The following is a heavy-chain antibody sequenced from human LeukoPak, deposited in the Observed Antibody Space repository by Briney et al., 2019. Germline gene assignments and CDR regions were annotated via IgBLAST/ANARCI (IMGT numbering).Heavy chain of an antibody. D-gene: IGHD1-1*01. Sequence: GGSLRLSCAASGFTFSSYEMNWVRQAPGKGLEWVSYISSSGSTIYYAYSVKGRFTISRDNAKNSLYLQMNSLRAEDTAVYSCARDRGTHFDYWGQGTLVTVSS. CDR2: ISSSGSTI. CDR1: GFTFSSYE. J-gene: IGHJ4*02. V-gene: IGHV3-48*03. CDR3: ARDRGTHFDY.